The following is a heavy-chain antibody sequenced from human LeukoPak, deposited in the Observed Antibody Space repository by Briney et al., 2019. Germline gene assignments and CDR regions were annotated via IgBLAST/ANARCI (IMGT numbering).Heavy chain of an antibody. Sequence: PSETLSLTCAVYGVSFIGYYWSWIRQPPGKGLEWIGEINHSGSTNYNPSLKSRVTISLDTSKNQFSLKLSSVTAADTAVHYCARGGTGTFLDIWGQGTMVTVSS. CDR3: ARGGTGTFLDI. J-gene: IGHJ3*02. CDR1: GVSFIGYY. V-gene: IGHV4-34*01. D-gene: IGHD1-7*01. CDR2: INHSGST.